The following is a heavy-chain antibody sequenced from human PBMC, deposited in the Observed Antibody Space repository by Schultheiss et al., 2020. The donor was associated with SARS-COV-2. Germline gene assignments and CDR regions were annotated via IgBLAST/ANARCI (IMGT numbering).Heavy chain of an antibody. D-gene: IGHD6-19*01. CDR3: ARRDSSGSRPDFDY. J-gene: IGHJ4*02. V-gene: IGHV4-4*02. CDR1: GGSISSSNW. CDR2: IYHSGST. Sequence: SETLSLTCAVSGGSISSSNWWSWVRQPPGKGLEWIGEIYHSGSTNYNPSLKSRVTISVDKSKNQFSLKLSSVTAADTAVYYCARRDSSGSRPDFDYWGQGTLVTVSS.